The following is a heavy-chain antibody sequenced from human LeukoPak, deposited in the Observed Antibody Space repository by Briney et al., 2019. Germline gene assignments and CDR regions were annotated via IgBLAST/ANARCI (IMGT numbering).Heavy chain of an antibody. CDR2: IKRKTDGGTT. CDR1: GFTFSNAW. D-gene: IGHD3-3*01. V-gene: IGHV3-15*01. CDR3: TTDEWS. J-gene: IGHJ5*02. Sequence: GGSLRLSCAASGFTFSNAWMSWVRQAPGKGLEWVGRIKRKTDGGTTDYAAPVKGRFSISRDDSKNMLYLQMNTLKTEDTAVYYCTTDEWSWGQGILVTVSP.